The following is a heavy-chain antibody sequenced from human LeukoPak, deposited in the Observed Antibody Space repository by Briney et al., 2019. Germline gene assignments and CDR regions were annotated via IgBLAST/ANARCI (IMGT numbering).Heavy chain of an antibody. CDR1: GFTFSSYG. CDR2: IKQDGSEK. D-gene: IGHD2-2*01. CDR3: ARRYPGG. J-gene: IGHJ4*02. V-gene: IGHV3-7*01. Sequence: QPGGSLRLSCAASGFTFSSYGMHWVRQAPGKGLEWVANIKQDGSEKYYVDSVKGRFTISRDNAKNSLYLQMNSLRAEDTAVYYCARRYPGGWGQGTLVTVSS.